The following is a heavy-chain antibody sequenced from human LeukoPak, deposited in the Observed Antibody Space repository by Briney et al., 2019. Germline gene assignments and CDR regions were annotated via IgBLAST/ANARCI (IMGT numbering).Heavy chain of an antibody. V-gene: IGHV3-15*01. CDR2: IKSKTDGGTT. D-gene: IGHD5-12*01. CDR3: TTDRVATRPFDY. J-gene: IGHJ4*02. CDR1: GFTFSNAW. Sequence: PAGSLRLSCAASGFTFSNAWMSWVRQAPGKGLEWVGRIKSKTDGGTTDYAAPVKGRFTISRDESKNTLYLQMNSLKTEDTAVYYCTTDRVATRPFDYWGQGTLVTVSS.